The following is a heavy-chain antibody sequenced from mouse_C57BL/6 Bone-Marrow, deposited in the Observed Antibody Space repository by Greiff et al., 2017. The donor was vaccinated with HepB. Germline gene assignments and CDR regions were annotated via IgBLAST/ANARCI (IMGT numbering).Heavy chain of an antibody. D-gene: IGHD2-2*01. V-gene: IGHV1-59*01. CDR2: IDPSDSYT. J-gene: IGHJ3*01. Sequence: VKLQQPGAELVRPGTSVKLSCKASGYTFTSYWMHWVKQRPGQGLEWIGVIDPSDSYTNYNQKFKGKATLTVDTSSSTAYMQLSSLTSEDSAVYYFASGIYYGYPWFAYWGQGTLVTVSA. CDR1: GYTFTSYW. CDR3: ASGIYYGYPWFAY.